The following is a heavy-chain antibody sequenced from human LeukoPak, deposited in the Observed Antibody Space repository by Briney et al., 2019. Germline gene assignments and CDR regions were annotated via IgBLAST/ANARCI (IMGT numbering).Heavy chain of an antibody. CDR1: GYSISRGYY. V-gene: IGHV4-38-2*01. CDR3: ARVREVWYSSSWHDAFDI. Sequence: PSETLSLTCAVSGYSISRGYYWGWIRQPPGKGLEWIGSIYHSGSTYYNPSLKSRVTISVDTSKNQFSLKLSSVTAADTAVYYCARVREVWYSSSWHDAFDIWGQGTTVTVSS. D-gene: IGHD6-13*01. J-gene: IGHJ3*02. CDR2: IYHSGST.